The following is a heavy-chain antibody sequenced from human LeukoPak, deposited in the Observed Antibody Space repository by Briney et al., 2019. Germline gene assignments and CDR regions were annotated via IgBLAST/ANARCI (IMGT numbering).Heavy chain of an antibody. Sequence: SVKVSCKASGGTFSSYAISWVRQAPGQGLEWMGGIIPIFGTANYAQKFQGRVTITADESTSTAYMELSSLRSEDTAVYYCARWTYYYDSSGPEGGAFDIWGQGTMVTVSS. J-gene: IGHJ3*02. CDR3: ARWTYYYDSSGPEGGAFDI. V-gene: IGHV1-69*13. CDR1: GGTFSSYA. D-gene: IGHD3-22*01. CDR2: IIPIFGTA.